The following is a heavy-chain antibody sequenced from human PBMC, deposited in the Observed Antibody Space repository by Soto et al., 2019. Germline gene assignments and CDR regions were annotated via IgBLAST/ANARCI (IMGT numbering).Heavy chain of an antibody. CDR2: IYYSGST. CDR3: ARGSNDFYYYYGMDV. Sequence: QVQLQESGPGLVKPSQTLSLTCTVSGGSISSGGYYWSWIRQHPGKGLEWIGYIYYSGSTYYNPSLKSRVTISVDPSKNQFSLKLSSVTAADTAVYYCARGSNDFYYYYGMDVWGQGTTVTVSS. D-gene: IGHD2-21*02. J-gene: IGHJ6*02. CDR1: GGSISSGGYY. V-gene: IGHV4-31*03.